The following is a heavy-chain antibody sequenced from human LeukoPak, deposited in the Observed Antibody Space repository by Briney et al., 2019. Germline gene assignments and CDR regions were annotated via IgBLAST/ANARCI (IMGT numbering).Heavy chain of an antibody. CDR3: ARGGKQWRGGNYFDS. CDR2: INPNSGGT. Sequence: ASVKVSCKASGYTFTDYYIHWVRQAPGQGLEWMGWINPNSGGTNYAQKFQGRVTMTRDTSISTAYMELSRLRSDDTAVYYCARGGKQWRGGNYFDSWGQGTLVAVSS. CDR1: GYTFTDYY. D-gene: IGHD6-19*01. J-gene: IGHJ4*02. V-gene: IGHV1-2*02.